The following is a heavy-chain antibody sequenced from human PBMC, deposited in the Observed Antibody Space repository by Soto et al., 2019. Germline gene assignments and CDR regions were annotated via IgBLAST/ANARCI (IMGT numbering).Heavy chain of an antibody. V-gene: IGHV3-7*01. CDR2: IKEDGSDK. J-gene: IGHJ4*02. CDR3: ARGRSTDY. Sequence: EVQLLESGGALVQPGESLRLSCAASGLTFNKYWMTWARQAPGKGLELVANIKEDGSDKYYVDSVKGRFTVSRDNAKDFLYLQMNSLRDEDTAVYYCARGRSTDYWGQGTLVIVSS. CDR1: GLTFNKYW.